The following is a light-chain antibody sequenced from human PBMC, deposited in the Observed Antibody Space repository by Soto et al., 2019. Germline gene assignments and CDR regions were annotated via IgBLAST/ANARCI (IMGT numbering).Light chain of an antibody. CDR1: SSDVGGDNY. V-gene: IGLV2-8*01. CDR3: SSYAGSSNV. CDR2: EVN. Sequence: QSVLTQPPSASGSPGQSVAMSCTGTSSDVGGDNYVSWYQQHPGKAPKLMIYEVNKRPSGVPDRFSGSKSGNPASLTVSGLQAEDEADYYCSSYAGSSNVFGTGTKVTVL. J-gene: IGLJ1*01.